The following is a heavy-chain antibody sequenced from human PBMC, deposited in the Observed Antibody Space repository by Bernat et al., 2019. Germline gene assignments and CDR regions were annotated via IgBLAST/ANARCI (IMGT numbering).Heavy chain of an antibody. CDR3: ARGLAGRDY. Sequence: QGQLQQWGAGLLKPSETLSPTCSVYGGSFSGYYWSWIRQPPGKGLEWSGEINPSGSTNYNPSLKSRVTISVDTSKNQSSLKLSSVTAADTAVYYCARGLAGRDYWGQGTLVTVSS. CDR2: INPSGST. V-gene: IGHV4-34*01. J-gene: IGHJ4*01. CDR1: GGSFSGYY.